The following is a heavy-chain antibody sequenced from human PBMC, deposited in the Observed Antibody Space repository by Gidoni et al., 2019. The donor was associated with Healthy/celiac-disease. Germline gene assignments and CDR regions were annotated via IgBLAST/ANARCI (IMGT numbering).Heavy chain of an antibody. CDR2: INPNSGGT. V-gene: IGHV1-2*04. CDR1: GYTFTGYY. CDR3: ARDLSPYSSGYYYVFDY. D-gene: IGHD3-22*01. J-gene: IGHJ4*02. Sequence: QVQLVQSGAEVKKPGASVKVSCKASGYTFTGYYMHWVRQAPGQGLEWMGWINPNSGGTNYAQKFQGWVTMTRDTSISTAYMELSRLRSDDTAVYYCARDLSPYSSGYYYVFDYWGQGTLVTVSS.